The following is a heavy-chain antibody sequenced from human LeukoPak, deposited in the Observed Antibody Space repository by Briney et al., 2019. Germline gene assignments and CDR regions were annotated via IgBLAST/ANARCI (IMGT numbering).Heavy chain of an antibody. CDR2: IYYSGST. J-gene: IGHJ5*02. D-gene: IGHD2-2*01. CDR3: ARDRGLYCSSTSCSANWFDP. V-gene: IGHV4-30-4*01. CDR1: GGSISSGDYY. Sequence: PSETLSLTCTVSGGSISSGDYYWSWIRQPPGKGLEWIVYIYYSGSTYYNPSLKSRVTISVDTSKNQFSLKLSSVTAADTAVYYCARDRGLYCSSTSCSANWFDPWGQGTLVTVSS.